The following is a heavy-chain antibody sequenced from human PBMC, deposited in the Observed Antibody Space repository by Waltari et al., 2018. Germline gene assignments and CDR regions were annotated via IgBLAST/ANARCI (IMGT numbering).Heavy chain of an antibody. Sequence: AVSGDSMSTSDYWRWVRQPPGKGLEWIGQVRGDGKTNYNPSFASRVTMSLDTSTYHFALKLTSATAADTALYYCARDRGRGLYLDTWGQGTLVTVSP. CDR1: GDSMSTSDY. J-gene: IGHJ4*02. CDR2: VRGDGKT. D-gene: IGHD1-1*01. V-gene: IGHV4-4*02. CDR3: ARDRGRGLYLDT.